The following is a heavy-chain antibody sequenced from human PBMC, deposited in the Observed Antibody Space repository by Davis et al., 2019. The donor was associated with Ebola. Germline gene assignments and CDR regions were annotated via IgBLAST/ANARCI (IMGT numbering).Heavy chain of an antibody. CDR1: GFTFSDHY. CDR2: ISYDGSNK. V-gene: IGHV3-30-3*01. CDR3: ANWGPATIENY. J-gene: IGHJ4*02. Sequence: GESLKISCAVSGFTFSDHYMDWVRQAPGKGLEWVAVISYDGSNKYYVDPVKGRFTISRDNSKNTLYLQMNSLRGEDTAVYYCANWGPATIENYWGQGIQVTVSS. D-gene: IGHD3-16*01.